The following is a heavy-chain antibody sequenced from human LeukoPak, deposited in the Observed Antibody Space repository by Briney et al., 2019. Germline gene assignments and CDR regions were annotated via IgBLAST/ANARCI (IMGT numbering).Heavy chain of an antibody. CDR3: ARDRWGYSGYDPLDY. V-gene: IGHV1-2*02. CDR2: INPNSGGT. D-gene: IGHD5-12*01. Sequence: GASVKVSCKASGYTFTGYYMHWVRQAPGQGLEWMGWINPNSGGTNYAQKLQGRVTMTKDTSTNTVYMELRSLRSDDTAVYYCARDRWGYSGYDPLDYWGQGTLVTVSS. J-gene: IGHJ4*02. CDR1: GYTFTGYY.